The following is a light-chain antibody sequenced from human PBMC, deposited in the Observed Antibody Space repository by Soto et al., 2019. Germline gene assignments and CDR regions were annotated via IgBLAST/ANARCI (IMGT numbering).Light chain of an antibody. V-gene: IGLV1-40*01. CDR2: NNN. J-gene: IGLJ1*01. Sequence: QAVVTQPPSVSGTPGQRVTISCTGSSSNIGAGYDIHWYQQLPGAAPKLLIHNNNNRPSGVPDRFSGSKSATSASLAITGLQAEDEADYYCQSYDSNLSGYVFGTGTKLTVL. CDR1: SSNIGAGYD. CDR3: QSYDSNLSGYV.